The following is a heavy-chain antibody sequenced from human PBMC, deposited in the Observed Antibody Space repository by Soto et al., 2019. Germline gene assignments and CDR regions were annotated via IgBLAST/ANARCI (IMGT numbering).Heavy chain of an antibody. Sequence: GGSLRLSXAASGFTFSSYGMHGVRQAPGKGLEWVAVIWYDGSNKYYADSVKGRFTISRDNSKNTLYLQMNSLRAEDTAVYYCARVNTYYYGSGSSSPYYYGMDVWGQGTTVTVSS. D-gene: IGHD3-10*01. J-gene: IGHJ6*02. CDR3: ARVNTYYYGSGSSSPYYYGMDV. CDR1: GFTFSSYG. V-gene: IGHV3-33*01. CDR2: IWYDGSNK.